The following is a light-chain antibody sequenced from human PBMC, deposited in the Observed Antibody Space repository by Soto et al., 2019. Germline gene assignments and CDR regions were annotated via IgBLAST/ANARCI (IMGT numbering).Light chain of an antibody. Sequence: DIQLTQSPSSLSASVGDTVTINCRASQSISSWLAWYQQKPGQTPKLLIYDASTLETGAPSRFGGSEAETEFTLTISGLQPDDFATYYCQQYNSYPWTFGQGTKVDI. CDR2: DAS. CDR3: QQYNSYPWT. V-gene: IGKV1-5*01. CDR1: QSISSW. J-gene: IGKJ1*01.